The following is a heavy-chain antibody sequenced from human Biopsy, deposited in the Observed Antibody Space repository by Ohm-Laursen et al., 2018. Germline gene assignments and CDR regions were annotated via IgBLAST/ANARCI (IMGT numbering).Heavy chain of an antibody. V-gene: IGHV4-4*07. CDR1: GASMTGYS. Sequence: SDTLSLTCTVSGASMTGYSWTWVRQPAGKGLEWIGHIYTIGDTTYNPSLESRVTMSLDTSKNQFSLKMTSLTAADTAVYFCAREDEGLLRALDLWGQGTMVTVSS. CDR3: AREDEGLLRALDL. CDR2: IYTIGDT. D-gene: IGHD3-3*01. J-gene: IGHJ3*01.